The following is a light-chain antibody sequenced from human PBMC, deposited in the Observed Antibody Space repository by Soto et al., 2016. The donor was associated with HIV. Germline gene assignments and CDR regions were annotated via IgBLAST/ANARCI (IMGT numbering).Light chain of an antibody. CDR2: KAS. CDR1: QDITTW. J-gene: IGKJ1*01. CDR3: QQYDSYSRWT. Sequence: DIQMTQSPSTLSASVGDRVTITCRASQDITTWLAWYQQKPGKPPNLLIYKASNLQNGVPSRFSGSGSGTEFTLSINSLQPDDFATYYCQQYDSYSRWTFGQGTKVEIK. V-gene: IGKV1-5*03.